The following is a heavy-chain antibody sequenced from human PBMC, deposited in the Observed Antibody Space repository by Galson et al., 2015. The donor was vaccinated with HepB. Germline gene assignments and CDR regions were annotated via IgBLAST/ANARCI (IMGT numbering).Heavy chain of an antibody. J-gene: IGHJ6*02. CDR2: ISGSGGST. D-gene: IGHD3-10*01. CDR3: AKMGSGSYYYYYGMDV. CDR1: GFTFSSYA. V-gene: IGHV3-23*01. Sequence: SLRLSCAASGFTFSSYAMSWVRQAPGKGLEWVSAISGSGGSTYYADSVKGRFTISRDNSKNTLYLQMNSLRAEDTAVYYCAKMGSGSYYYYYGMDVWGQGTTVTVSS.